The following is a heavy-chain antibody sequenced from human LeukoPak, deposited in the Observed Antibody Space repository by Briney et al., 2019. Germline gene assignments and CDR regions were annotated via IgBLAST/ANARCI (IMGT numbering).Heavy chain of an antibody. V-gene: IGHV3-21*01. CDR1: GFTFSTYN. J-gene: IGHJ4*02. CDR3: ARERPVVATTDY. Sequence: GGSLRLSCAASGFTFSTYNMNWVRQAPGKGLEWVSSISSSSSYIYYADSVKGRFTISRDNAKNSLYLQMNSLRAEDTAVYYCARERPVVATTDYWGQGTLVTVSS. D-gene: IGHD5-12*01. CDR2: ISSSSSYI.